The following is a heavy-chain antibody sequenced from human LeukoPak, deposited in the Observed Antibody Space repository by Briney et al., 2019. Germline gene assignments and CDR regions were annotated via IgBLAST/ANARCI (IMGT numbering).Heavy chain of an antibody. CDR1: GGSFSGYY. CDR2: INHSGST. V-gene: IGHV4-34*01. D-gene: IGHD2-15*01. CDR3: ARGRVLRYCSGGSCYPIDY. J-gene: IGHJ4*02. Sequence: PSETLSLTCAVYGGSFSGYYWSWIRQPPGKGLEWIGEINHSGSTNYNPSLKSRVTISVGTSKNQFSLKLSSVTAAYTAIFYCARGRVLRYCSGGSCYPIDYWGQGTLVTVSS.